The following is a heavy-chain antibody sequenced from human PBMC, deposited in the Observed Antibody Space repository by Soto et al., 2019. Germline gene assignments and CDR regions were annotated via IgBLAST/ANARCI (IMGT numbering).Heavy chain of an antibody. Sequence: ASVKVSCKASGYTFTGYYMHWVRQAPGQGLEWMGWINPNSGGTNYAQKFQGWVTMTRDTSISTAYMELSRLRSDDTAVYYCARQPYHYDILTGHFPLDYWGQGTLVTVSS. J-gene: IGHJ4*02. V-gene: IGHV1-2*04. CDR1: GYTFTGYY. D-gene: IGHD3-9*01. CDR2: INPNSGGT. CDR3: ARQPYHYDILTGHFPLDY.